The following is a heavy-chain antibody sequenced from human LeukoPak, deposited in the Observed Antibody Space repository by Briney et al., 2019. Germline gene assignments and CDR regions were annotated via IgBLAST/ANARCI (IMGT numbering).Heavy chain of an antibody. D-gene: IGHD3-3*01. CDR3: ARGRFLYAFDI. J-gene: IGHJ3*02. CDR2: NYYSGST. CDR1: GGSISSYY. V-gene: IGHV4-59*01. Sequence: SETLSLTCTVSGGSISSYYWSWIRQPPGKGLEWIEYNYYSGSTKYKPSLKSRVTISVDTSKNQFSLKLSSVTAADTAGYYCARGRFLYAFDIWGQGTMVTVSS.